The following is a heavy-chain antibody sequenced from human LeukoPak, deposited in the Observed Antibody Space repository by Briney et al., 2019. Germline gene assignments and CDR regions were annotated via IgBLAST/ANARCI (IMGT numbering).Heavy chain of an antibody. V-gene: IGHV1-46*01. D-gene: IGHD3-10*01. Sequence: HRASVKVSCKASGYTFTSYYMHWVRQAPGQGLEWMGIINPSGGSTSYAQKFQGRVTMTRDTSTSTVYMELSSLRSEDTAVYYCAREEGSTRFGESAYFDYWGQGTLVTVSS. J-gene: IGHJ4*02. CDR1: GYTFTSYY. CDR2: INPSGGST. CDR3: AREEGSTRFGESAYFDY.